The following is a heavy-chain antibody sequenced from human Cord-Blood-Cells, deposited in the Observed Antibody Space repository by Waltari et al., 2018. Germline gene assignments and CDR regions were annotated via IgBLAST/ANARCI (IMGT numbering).Heavy chain of an antibody. V-gene: IGHV4-34*01. CDR3: ARMLAWYFDL. CDR2: INHSGST. D-gene: IGHD2-8*01. Sequence: QVQLQQWGAGLLKLSETLYRTCAVHGGSFRGYYLSWIRQPPGKGREWIGEINHSGSTNYNPSLKSRVTISVDTSKNQFSLKLSSVTAADTAVYYCARMLAWYFDLWGRGTLVTVSS. J-gene: IGHJ2*01. CDR1: GGSFRGYY.